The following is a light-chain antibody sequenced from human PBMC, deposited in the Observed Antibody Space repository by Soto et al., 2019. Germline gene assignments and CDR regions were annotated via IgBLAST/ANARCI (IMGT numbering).Light chain of an antibody. CDR2: DVR. CDR1: SSDVGGYNY. V-gene: IGLV2-14*01. Sequence: QSALTQPASVSGSPGQSITISCTGTSSDVGGYNYVSWYQQHPGKAPKLMIYDVRNRPSGVSNRFSGSKSVNTASLTISGLQAEDEADYYFSSYTTISTSVFGTGTKLTVL. J-gene: IGLJ1*01. CDR3: SSYTTISTSV.